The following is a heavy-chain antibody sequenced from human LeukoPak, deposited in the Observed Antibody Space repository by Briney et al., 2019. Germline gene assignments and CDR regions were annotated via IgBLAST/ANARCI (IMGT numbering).Heavy chain of an antibody. Sequence: SETLSLTCTVSGGSIGTYYWSWIRQPPGKGLEWVGYIYYSGSTNYNPSLKSRVTISVDTSKNQFSLKLSSVTAADTAVYYCARLFDFWSGYKPRGYYYYMDVWGKGTTVTVSS. CDR3: ARLFDFWSGYKPRGYYYYMDV. CDR2: IYYSGST. V-gene: IGHV4-59*08. J-gene: IGHJ6*03. D-gene: IGHD3-3*01. CDR1: GGSIGTYY.